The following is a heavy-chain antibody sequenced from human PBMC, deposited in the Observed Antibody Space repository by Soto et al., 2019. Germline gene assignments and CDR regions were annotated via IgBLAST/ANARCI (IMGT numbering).Heavy chain of an antibody. CDR2: ISGSGGST. CDR3: AKAKNVVVVAGHFDY. Sequence: PGGSLRLSCAASGFTFSSYWMHWVRQAPGKGLEWVSAISGSGGSTYYADSVKGRFTISRDNSKNTLYLQMNSLRAEDTAVYYCAKAKNVVVVAGHFDYWGQGTLVTVSS. J-gene: IGHJ4*02. D-gene: IGHD2-15*01. V-gene: IGHV3-23*01. CDR1: GFTFSSYW.